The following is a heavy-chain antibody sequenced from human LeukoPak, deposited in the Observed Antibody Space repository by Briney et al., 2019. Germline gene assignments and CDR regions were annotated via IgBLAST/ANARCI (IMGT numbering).Heavy chain of an antibody. D-gene: IGHD6-6*01. CDR3: TRDHPARDN. CDR1: GYTFNSYG. CDR2: ISAYNGNT. Sequence: ASVKVSNKASGYTFNSYGIRWVREGRGHGLAWMGWISAYNGNTNYAQKLQGRVTMTTDKSTSTAYMELRSLRSDDTAVYYCTRDHPARDNWEQGPLVTVSS. V-gene: IGHV1-18*01. J-gene: IGHJ4*02.